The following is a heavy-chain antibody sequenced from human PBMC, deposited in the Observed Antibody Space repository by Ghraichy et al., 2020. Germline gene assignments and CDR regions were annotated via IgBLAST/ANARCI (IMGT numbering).Heavy chain of an antibody. Sequence: SQTLSLTCAISGDSVSSNSGWNWIRQSPSRGLEWLGRTYYRSQWYNDYAVSVKSRITITPDTSKNQFSLQLDSVTPEDMAVYYCTKDITGNGNRWFDPWGQGTLVTVSS. V-gene: IGHV6-1*01. CDR3: TKDITGNGNRWFDP. J-gene: IGHJ5*02. CDR2: TYYRSQWYN. CDR1: GDSVSSNSG. D-gene: IGHD1-14*01.